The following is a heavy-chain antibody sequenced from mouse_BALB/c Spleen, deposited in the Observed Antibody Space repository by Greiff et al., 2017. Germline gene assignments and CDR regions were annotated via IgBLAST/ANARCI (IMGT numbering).Heavy chain of an antibody. CDR2: IYPGNGDT. Sequence: QVQLKQPGAELVKPGASVKMSCKASGYTFTSYNMHWVKQTPGQGLEWIGAIYPGNGDTSYNQKFKGKATLTADKSSSTAYMQLSSLTSEDSAVYYCARYAAIYYYGSSLDYWGQGTTLTVSS. V-gene: IGHV1-12*01. CDR1: GYTFTSYN. D-gene: IGHD1-1*01. CDR3: ARYAAIYYYGSSLDY. J-gene: IGHJ2*01.